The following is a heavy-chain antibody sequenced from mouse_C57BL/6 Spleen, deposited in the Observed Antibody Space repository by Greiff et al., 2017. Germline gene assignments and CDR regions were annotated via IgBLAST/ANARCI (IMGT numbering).Heavy chain of an antibody. J-gene: IGHJ3*01. D-gene: IGHD2-12*01. CDR3: TYYYSRFAY. CDR2: IDPENGDT. CDR1: GFNIKDDY. Sequence: VQLQQSGAELVRPGASVKLSCTASGFNIKDDYMHWVKQRPEQGLEWIGWIDPENGDTEYASKFQGKATITADTSSNTAYLQLSSLTSEDTAVYYCTYYYSRFAYWGQGTLVTVSA. V-gene: IGHV14-4*01.